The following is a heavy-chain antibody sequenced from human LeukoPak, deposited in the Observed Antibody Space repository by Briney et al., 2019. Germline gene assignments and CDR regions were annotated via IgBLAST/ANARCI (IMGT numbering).Heavy chain of an antibody. V-gene: IGHV1-69*05. D-gene: IGHD2-2*01. CDR1: GGTFSSYA. J-gene: IGHJ5*02. Sequence: ASVKVSCKASGGTFSSYAISWVRQAPGQGLEWMGGIIPISGTANYAQKFQGRVTITTDESTSTAYMELSSLRSEDTAVYYCARYCSSTSCQFDPWGQGTLATVSS. CDR3: ARYCSSTSCQFDP. CDR2: IIPISGTA.